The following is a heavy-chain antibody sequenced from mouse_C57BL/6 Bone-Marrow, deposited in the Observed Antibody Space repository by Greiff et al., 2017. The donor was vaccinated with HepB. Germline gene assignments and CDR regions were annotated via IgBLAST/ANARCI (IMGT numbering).Heavy chain of an antibody. V-gene: IGHV1-52*01. CDR2: IDPSDSET. J-gene: IGHJ2*01. CDR1: GYTFTSYW. D-gene: IGHD1-1*01. Sequence: QVQLQQSGAELVRPGSSVKLSCKASGYTFTSYWMHWVKQRPIQGLEWIGNIDPSDSETHYNQKFKDKATLTVDKSSSTAYMQLSSLTSEDSAVYYCARTVVVPFDYWGQGTTLTVSS. CDR3: ARTVVVPFDY.